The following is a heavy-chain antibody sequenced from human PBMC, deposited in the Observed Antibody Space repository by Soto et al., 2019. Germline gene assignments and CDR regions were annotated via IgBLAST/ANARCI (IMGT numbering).Heavy chain of an antibody. J-gene: IGHJ6*02. Sequence: EGQLAESGGGLVQPGRSLRLSCAASGFTFSDYAMHWVRQVPGKGLEWISGISWNGGSIGYADSIKGRFIISRDNAKNSLYLEMYSLRLQDAAQYYSAKDRGVRASYYYYGSAVWGQCTTVPVSS. CDR2: ISWNGGSI. V-gene: IGHV3-9*01. D-gene: IGHD6-6*01. CDR1: GFTFSDYA. CDR3: AKDRGVRASYYYYGSAV.